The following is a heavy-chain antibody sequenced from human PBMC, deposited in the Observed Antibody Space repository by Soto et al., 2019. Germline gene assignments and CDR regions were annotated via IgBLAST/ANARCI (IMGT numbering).Heavy chain of an antibody. D-gene: IGHD6-19*01. V-gene: IGHV1-46*01. J-gene: IGHJ6*02. Sequence: ASVKVSCTASGYTFTSYYMHWVRQAPGQGLEWMGIINPSGGSTSYAQKFQGRVTMTRDTSTSTVYMELSSLRSEDTAVYYCARDPEYSSGWYVPTYGMDVWGQGTTVTVSS. CDR3: ARDPEYSSGWYVPTYGMDV. CDR1: GYTFTSYY. CDR2: INPSGGST.